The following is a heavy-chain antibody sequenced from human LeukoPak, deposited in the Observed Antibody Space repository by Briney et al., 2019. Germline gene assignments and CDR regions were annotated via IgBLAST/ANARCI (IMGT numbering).Heavy chain of an antibody. V-gene: IGHV3-15*01. Sequence: GGSLRLSCAASGFTFTNAWMSWVRQAPGKGLEWVGRISGNWDSGTTDYAAPVKGRCTISRDDSKNTVYLQMNSLNTEDTAVYYCTTVLIGYCSSTSCYEGDFWGQGILVIVYS. D-gene: IGHD2-2*01. CDR2: ISGNWDSGTT. CDR1: GFTFTNAW. J-gene: IGHJ4*02. CDR3: TTVLIGYCSSTSCYEGDF.